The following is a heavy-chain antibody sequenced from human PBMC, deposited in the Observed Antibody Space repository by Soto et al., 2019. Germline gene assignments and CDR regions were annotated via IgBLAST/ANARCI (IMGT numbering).Heavy chain of an antibody. Sequence: QVQLVQSGAEVKKLGASVKVSCKASGYTFTSYGISWVRQAPGQGLEWMGWISTYIGNTHYAQKFQGRVTMTTDTSTTTAYLELRSMRSDDTAVYYCARDDVGYCSNGVCYTKPLDYWGQGALVTVSS. V-gene: IGHV1-18*01. CDR3: ARDDVGYCSNGVCYTKPLDY. D-gene: IGHD2-8*01. CDR1: GYTFTSYG. CDR2: ISTYIGNT. J-gene: IGHJ4*02.